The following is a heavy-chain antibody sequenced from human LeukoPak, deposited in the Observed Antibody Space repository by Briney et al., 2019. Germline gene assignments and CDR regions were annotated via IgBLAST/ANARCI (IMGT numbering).Heavy chain of an antibody. CDR1: GFTFNNYS. V-gene: IGHV3-7*03. CDR3: ARKAYGMDV. Sequence: QPGGSLRLSCAASGFTFNNYSMSWVRQAPGKGLEWVANIKQDGSEKYYVDSVKGRFTISRDDAKNSLYLQMNSLRAEDTAFYYRARKAYGMDVWGKGTRVTVSS. CDR2: IKQDGSEK. J-gene: IGHJ6*04.